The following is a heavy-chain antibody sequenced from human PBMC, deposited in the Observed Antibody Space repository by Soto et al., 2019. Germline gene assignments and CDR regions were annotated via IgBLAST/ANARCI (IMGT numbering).Heavy chain of an antibody. CDR1: GFTFGDYW. Sequence: PGGSLRLSCAASGFTFGDYWMHWVSQPPGKGPEWVSRMTGDGRTTQYADSVKGRFTASRDNAKSTLYLQMNSLRAEDTAVYYCATAEVDYWGPGTLVTVSS. CDR3: ATAEVDY. J-gene: IGHJ4*02. V-gene: IGHV3-74*03. CDR2: MTGDGRTT.